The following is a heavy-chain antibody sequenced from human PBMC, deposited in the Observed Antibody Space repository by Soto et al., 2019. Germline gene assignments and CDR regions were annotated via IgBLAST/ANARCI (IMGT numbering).Heavy chain of an antibody. Sequence: GGSLRLSCAASGFTFSSYAMSWVRQAPGKGLEWVSAISGSGDNTYYADSVKGRFTISRDNSKNTLYLQMNSLRAEDTAVYYCAKGVGAIRLYGLDVWGQGTTVTVSS. D-gene: IGHD1-26*01. CDR3: AKGVGAIRLYGLDV. V-gene: IGHV3-23*01. J-gene: IGHJ6*02. CDR2: ISGSGDNT. CDR1: GFTFSSYA.